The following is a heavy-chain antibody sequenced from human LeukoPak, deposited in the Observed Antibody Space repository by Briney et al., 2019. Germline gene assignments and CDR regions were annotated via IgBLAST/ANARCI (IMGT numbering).Heavy chain of an antibody. CDR1: GYTFTGYY. Sequence: ASVKVSCKASGYTFTGYYMHWVRQAPGQGLEWMGWINPNSGGTNYAQKFQGRVTMTRDTSISTAYMELSRLSSDDTAVYCCAREGEYQLLCDYWGQGTLVTVSS. J-gene: IGHJ4*02. D-gene: IGHD2-2*01. CDR3: AREGEYQLLCDY. V-gene: IGHV1-2*02. CDR2: INPNSGGT.